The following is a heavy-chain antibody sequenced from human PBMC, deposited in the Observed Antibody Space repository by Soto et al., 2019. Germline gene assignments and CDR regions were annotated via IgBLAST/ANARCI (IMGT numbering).Heavy chain of an antibody. J-gene: IGHJ6*03. V-gene: IGHV4-59*08. Sequence: SETLSLTCTVSGGSISSYYWSWIRQPPGKGLEWIGYIYYSGSTNYNPSLKSRVTISVDTSKNQFSLKLSSVTAADTAVYYCASTPLWFGESLAYYMDVWGKGTTVTVSS. CDR2: IYYSGST. D-gene: IGHD3-10*01. CDR1: GGSISSYY. CDR3: ASTPLWFGESLAYYMDV.